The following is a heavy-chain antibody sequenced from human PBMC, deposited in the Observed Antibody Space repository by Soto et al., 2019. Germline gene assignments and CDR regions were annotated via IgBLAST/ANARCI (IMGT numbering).Heavy chain of an antibody. CDR2: ISAYNGNT. V-gene: IGHV1-18*01. CDR1: GYTFTSYG. Sequence: ASVKVSCKASGYTFTSYGISWVRQAPGQGLVWMGWISAYNGNTNYAQKLQGRVTMTTDTSTSTAYMELRSLRSDDTAVYYCARDWVYCSSTSCSEFDPWGQGTLVTVSS. CDR3: ARDWVYCSSTSCSEFDP. D-gene: IGHD2-2*01. J-gene: IGHJ5*02.